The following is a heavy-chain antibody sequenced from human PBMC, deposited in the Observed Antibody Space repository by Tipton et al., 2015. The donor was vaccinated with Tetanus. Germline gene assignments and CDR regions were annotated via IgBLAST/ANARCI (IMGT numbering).Heavy chain of an antibody. D-gene: IGHD2-2*01. J-gene: IGHJ6*02. Sequence: SLRLSCAASGFSFSHAWMSWVRQPPGKGLEWVGLIRSKTDGGFRDYSAPGKGRFTISRDDSKTTLYLHLSSLKPEDTAVYYCVTDSYTYYQCGTGGGGQGTTVTVSS. CDR2: IRSKTDGGFR. CDR1: GFSFSHAW. CDR3: VTDSYTYYQCGTGG. V-gene: IGHV3-15*01.